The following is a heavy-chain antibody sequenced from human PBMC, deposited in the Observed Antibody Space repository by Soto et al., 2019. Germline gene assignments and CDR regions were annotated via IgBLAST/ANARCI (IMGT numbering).Heavy chain of an antibody. CDR3: AREAPMDV. CDR1: GFTVSSTY. J-gene: IGHJ6*02. CDR2: LWSAGMT. V-gene: IGHV3-53*01. Sequence: GGSLRLSCAASGFTVSSTYMSWVRQAPGKGLEWVSVLWSAGMTYYADSVRGRFTISRDNSKNTLYLQMSSLRADDTAVYYCAREAPMDVWGQGTTVTVSS.